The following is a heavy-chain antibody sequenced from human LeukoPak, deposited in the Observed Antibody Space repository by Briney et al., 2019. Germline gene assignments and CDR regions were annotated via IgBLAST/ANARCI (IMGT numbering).Heavy chain of an antibody. D-gene: IGHD6-19*01. V-gene: IGHV4-31*03. Sequence: SESLSLTCTVSGGSISSGGYYWSWIRQHPGKGLEWIGYIYYSGSTYYNPSLKSRVTISVDTSKNQFSLKLSSVTAADTAVYYCARAIAVGLWYFDLWGRGTLVTVSS. CDR3: ARAIAVGLWYFDL. CDR1: GGSISSGGYY. J-gene: IGHJ2*01. CDR2: IYYSGST.